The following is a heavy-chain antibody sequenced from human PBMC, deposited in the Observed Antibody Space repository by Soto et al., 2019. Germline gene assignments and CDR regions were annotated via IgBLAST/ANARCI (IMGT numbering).Heavy chain of an antibody. D-gene: IGHD5-18*01. J-gene: IGHJ6*02. CDR1: GYSINSDHY. CDR2: IYHRGST. Sequence: SETLSLTCTVSGYSINSDHYWGWIRQPPGKGLEWIGSIYHRGSTYYNLSLRSRVSISIDTSKNQFSLRLTSVTAADTAMYYCARDRAGYSYGNSTTYGMDVWGQGTTVTVSS. CDR3: ARDRAGYSYGNSTTYGMDV. V-gene: IGHV4-38-2*02.